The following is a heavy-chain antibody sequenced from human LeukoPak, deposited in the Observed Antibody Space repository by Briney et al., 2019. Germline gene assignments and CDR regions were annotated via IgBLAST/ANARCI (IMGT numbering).Heavy chain of an antibody. CDR1: GFTFRSYA. V-gene: IGHV3-23*01. CDR3: AKDGAGDWPDAFDI. Sequence: PGGSLRLSCAPSGFTFRSYAMTWVRQTPGKGLEWVSAISGSGAGTYYADSVKGRFTISRDNSKNSLYLQMNSLSAEDTAVYFCAKDGAGDWPDAFDIWGQGTMVTVSS. D-gene: IGHD2-21*02. CDR2: ISGSGAGT. J-gene: IGHJ3*02.